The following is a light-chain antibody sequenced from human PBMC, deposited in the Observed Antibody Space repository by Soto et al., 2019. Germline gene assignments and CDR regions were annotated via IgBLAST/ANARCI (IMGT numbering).Light chain of an antibody. CDR1: QSVLYSSNNKNY. CDR2: WAS. J-gene: IGKJ2*01. V-gene: IGKV4-1*01. Sequence: DIVMTQSPDSLAVSLGERATINCKSSQSVLYSSNNKNYLAWYQQRPGQPPQLLIYWASTRESGVPDRFSGSGSGTDFTLNITSLQAEDVAVYYCKQYESTPPTFGKGTKLEIK. CDR3: KQYESTPPT.